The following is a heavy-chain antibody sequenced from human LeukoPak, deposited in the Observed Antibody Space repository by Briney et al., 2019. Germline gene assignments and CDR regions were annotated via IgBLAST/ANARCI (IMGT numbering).Heavy chain of an antibody. V-gene: IGHV4-59*01. CDR2: IYYSGST. J-gene: IGHJ3*02. CDR3: ARARQWLVPHSAFDI. CDR1: GGSISSYY. D-gene: IGHD6-19*01. Sequence: SETLSLTCTVSGGSISSYYWSWIRQPPGKGLEWIGYIYYSGSTTYNPSLKSRVTISVDTSKNQFSLKLSSVTAADTAVYYCARARQWLVPHSAFDIWGQGTMVTVSS.